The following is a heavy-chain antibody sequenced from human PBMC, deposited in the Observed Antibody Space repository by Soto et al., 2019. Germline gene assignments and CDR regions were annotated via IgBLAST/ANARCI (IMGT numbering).Heavy chain of an antibody. Sequence: SETLSLTCTVSGGSISSSSYYWGWIRQPPGKGLEWIGSIYYSGSTYYNPSLKSRVTISVDTSKNQFSLKLSSVTAADTAVYYCARRDTAMGYYYYGMDVWGQGTTVTVSS. CDR2: IYYSGST. V-gene: IGHV4-39*01. D-gene: IGHD5-18*01. CDR1: GGSISSSSYY. J-gene: IGHJ6*02. CDR3: ARRDTAMGYYYYGMDV.